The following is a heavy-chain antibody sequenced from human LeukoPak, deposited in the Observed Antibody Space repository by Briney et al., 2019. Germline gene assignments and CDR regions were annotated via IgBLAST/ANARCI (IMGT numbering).Heavy chain of an antibody. V-gene: IGHV3-21*01. J-gene: IGHJ3*02. Sequence: AGGSLRLSCAASGFTFSSYSMNWVRQAPGKGLEWVSSISSGSSSIYYADSVKGRFTISRDNAKNSLYLQMNSLRAEDTAAYYCASDPSDAFDIWGQGTMVTVSS. CDR1: GFTFSSYS. CDR2: ISSGSSSI. CDR3: ASDPSDAFDI.